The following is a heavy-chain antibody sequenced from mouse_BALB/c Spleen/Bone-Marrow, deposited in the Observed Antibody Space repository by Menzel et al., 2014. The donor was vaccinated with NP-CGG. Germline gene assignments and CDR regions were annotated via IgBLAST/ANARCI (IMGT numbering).Heavy chain of an antibody. V-gene: IGHV5-6-5*01. CDR2: ISSGGST. CDR1: GFTFSSYA. J-gene: IGHJ3*01. Sequence: EVQRVESGGGLVKPGGSLKLSCAASGFTFSSYAMSWVRQTPEKRLKWVASISSGGSTYYPDSVKGRFTISRDNARNILYLQMSSLRSEDTAMYYCARWYYGSGFAYGGQGTLVTVSA. CDR3: ARWYYGSGFAY. D-gene: IGHD1-1*01.